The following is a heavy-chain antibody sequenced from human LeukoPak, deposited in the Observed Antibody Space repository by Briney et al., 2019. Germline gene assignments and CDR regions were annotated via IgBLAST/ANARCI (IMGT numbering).Heavy chain of an antibody. CDR1: RYTFTSYD. D-gene: IGHD6-13*01. CDR2: MNPNSGNT. J-gene: IGHJ3*02. Sequence: ASVKVSCKASRYTFTSYDINWVRQATGQGLEWMGWMNPNSGNTGYAQKFQGRVTMTRNTSMSTAYMELSSLRSEDTAVYYCARGLSSSWYLGAFDIWGQGTMVTVSS. V-gene: IGHV1-8*01. CDR3: ARGLSSSWYLGAFDI.